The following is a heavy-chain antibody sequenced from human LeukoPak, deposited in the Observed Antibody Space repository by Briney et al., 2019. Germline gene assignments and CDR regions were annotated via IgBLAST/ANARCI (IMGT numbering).Heavy chain of an antibody. CDR2: IYTGGST. CDR1: GFTVSSNY. J-gene: IGHJ4*02. CDR3: ARARDFDY. V-gene: IGHV3-66*01. Sequence: GGSLRLSCAASGFTVSSNYMSWVRQAPGKGLEWVSVIYTGGSTYYADSVKGRFTISRDTSKNILYLQMNSLRVEDTALYYCARARDFDYWGQGTLVTVSS.